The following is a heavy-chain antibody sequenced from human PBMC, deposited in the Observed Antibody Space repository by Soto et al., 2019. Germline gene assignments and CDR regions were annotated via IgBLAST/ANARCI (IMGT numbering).Heavy chain of an antibody. CDR1: GYSFTSYW. CDR3: ARIESIARNWFDP. D-gene: IGHD6-13*01. V-gene: IGHV5-10-1*01. CDR2: IDPVDSYA. Sequence: PGESLKISCKGSGYSFTSYWIGWVRQMPGKGLEWMGIIDPVDSYANYSPSFQGHVTFSVDTSISTAYLQWSSLKASDTAMYFCARIESIARNWFDPWGQGTLVTVSS. J-gene: IGHJ5*02.